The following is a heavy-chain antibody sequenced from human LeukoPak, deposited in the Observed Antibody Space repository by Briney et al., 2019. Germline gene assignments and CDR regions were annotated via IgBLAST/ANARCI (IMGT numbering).Heavy chain of an antibody. CDR2: ISSSSTTI. CDR3: ASSLGIDYYYGMDV. D-gene: IGHD7-27*01. CDR1: GFTFSPYS. J-gene: IGHJ6*02. V-gene: IGHV3-48*02. Sequence: PGGSLRLSCAASGFTFSPYSMNWVRQAPGKGLEWVSYISSSSTTIYYAGSVKGRFTISRDNAKNSLYLQMNSLRDEDTAVYYCASSLGIDYYYGMDVWGQGTTVTVSS.